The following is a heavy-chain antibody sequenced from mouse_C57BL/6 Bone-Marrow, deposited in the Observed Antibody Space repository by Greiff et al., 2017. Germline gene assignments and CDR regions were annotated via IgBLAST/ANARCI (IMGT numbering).Heavy chain of an antibody. CDR1: GYTFTSYG. CDR2: IYIGNGYT. J-gene: IGHJ2*01. Sequence: VQLKESGAELVRPGSSVKMSCKTSGYTFTSYGINWVKQRPGQGLEWIGYIYIGNGYTEYNEKFKGKATLTSDTSSSTAYMQLSSLTSEDSAIYFCARSDYYYGSSYPDYWGQGTTLTVSS. D-gene: IGHD1-1*01. V-gene: IGHV1-58*01. CDR3: ARSDYYYGSSYPDY.